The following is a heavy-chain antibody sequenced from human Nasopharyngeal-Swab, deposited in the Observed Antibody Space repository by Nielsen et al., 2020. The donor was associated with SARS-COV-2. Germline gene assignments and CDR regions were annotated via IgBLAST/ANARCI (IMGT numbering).Heavy chain of an antibody. V-gene: IGHV1-69*10. Sequence: SVKVSCKASGGTFSSYAISWVRQAPGQRLEWMGGIIPIIDVAKYGQKFQGRVAITADKSTSTAYMELRSLRSDDTGVYYCARGGWLRRSYYYSYYYMDVWGKGATVSVSS. CDR2: IIPIIDVA. CDR1: GGTFSSYA. D-gene: IGHD5-12*01. J-gene: IGHJ6*03. CDR3: ARGGWLRRSYYYSYYYMDV.